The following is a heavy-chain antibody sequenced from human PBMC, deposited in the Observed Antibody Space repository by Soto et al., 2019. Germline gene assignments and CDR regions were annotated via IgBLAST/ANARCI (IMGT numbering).Heavy chain of an antibody. D-gene: IGHD2-8*02. CDR1: GVTFSSYA. CDR3: AKIILVLYYGMDV. Sequence: PGGSLRLSCAASGVTFSSYAMSWVRQAPGKGLEWVSAISGSGGSTYYADSVKGRFTISRDNSKNTLYLQMNSLRAEDTAVYYCAKIILVLYYGMDVWGQGTTVTVSS. J-gene: IGHJ6*02. CDR2: ISGSGGST. V-gene: IGHV3-23*01.